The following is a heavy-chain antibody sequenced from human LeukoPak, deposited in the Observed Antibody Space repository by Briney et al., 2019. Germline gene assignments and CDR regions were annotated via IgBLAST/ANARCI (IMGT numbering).Heavy chain of an antibody. D-gene: IGHD4-17*01. Sequence: RASVKVSCKASGGTFSSYAISWVRQAPGQGLEWMGRIIPILGIANYAQKFQGRVTITADKSTSTAYMELSSLRSEDTAVYYCARSGVDYGDYGLYYYGMDVWGQGSTVTVSS. CDR1: GGTFSSYA. V-gene: IGHV1-69*04. CDR2: IIPILGIA. CDR3: ARSGVDYGDYGLYYYGMDV. J-gene: IGHJ6*02.